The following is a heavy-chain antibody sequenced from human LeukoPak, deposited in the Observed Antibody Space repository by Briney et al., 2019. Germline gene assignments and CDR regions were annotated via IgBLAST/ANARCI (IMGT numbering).Heavy chain of an antibody. CDR3: ARENYDSSGYSKIDY. J-gene: IGHJ4*02. V-gene: IGHV3-11*04. Sequence: PGGSLRLSCAASGFTFSDYYMSWLRQAPGKGLEWVSYISSTGSTIYYADSVKGRFTISRDNAKNSLYLQMNSLRAEDTAVYYCARENYDSSGYSKIDYWGQGTLVTVPS. CDR2: ISSTGSTI. CDR1: GFTFSDYY. D-gene: IGHD3-22*01.